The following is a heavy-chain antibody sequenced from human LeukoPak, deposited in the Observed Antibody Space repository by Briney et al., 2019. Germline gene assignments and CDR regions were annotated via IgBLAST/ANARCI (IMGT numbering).Heavy chain of an antibody. CDR3: AREMGYSGSYPYYFDY. V-gene: IGHV1-2*02. CDR2: INPNSGDT. Sequence: ASVKVSCKASGFTFTGYYIHWVRQAPGQGLEWMGWINPNSGDTSFAQKFQGRVTMTRDTSITTAYMELSRVRSDDTAVYYCAREMGYSGSYPYYFDYWGQGTLVTVSS. J-gene: IGHJ4*02. CDR1: GFTFTGYY. D-gene: IGHD1-26*01.